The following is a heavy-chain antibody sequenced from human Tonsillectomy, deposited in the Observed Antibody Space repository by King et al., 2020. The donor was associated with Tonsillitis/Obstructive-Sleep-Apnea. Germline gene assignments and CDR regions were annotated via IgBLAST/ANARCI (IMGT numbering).Heavy chain of an antibody. J-gene: IGHJ4*02. V-gene: IGHV3-9*01. CDR2: ISWNSGSI. D-gene: IGHD5-18*01. CDR3: AKDMSHGEYTYEGPDY. Sequence: VQLVESGGDLVQPGRSLRLSCAASGFTFDDYAMHWVRQAPGKGLEWVSGISWNSGSIGYADSVKGRFTISRDNAKNSLYLQMNSLRAEDTALYYCAKDMSHGEYTYEGPDYWGQGTLVTVSS. CDR1: GFTFDDYA.